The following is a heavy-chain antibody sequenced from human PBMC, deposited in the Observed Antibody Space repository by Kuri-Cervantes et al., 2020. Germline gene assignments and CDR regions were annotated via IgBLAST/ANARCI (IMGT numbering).Heavy chain of an antibody. V-gene: IGHV1-69*13. J-gene: IGHJ4*02. D-gene: IGHD2-2*01. CDR1: GGTFSSYA. CDR3: ATGPAYCSSTSCLSFDY. CDR2: IIPIFGTA. Sequence: SVKVSCKASGGTFSSYAISWVRRAPGQGLEWMGGIIPIFGTANYAQKFQGRVTITAGESTSTAYMELSSLRSEDTAVYYCATGPAYCSSTSCLSFDYWGQGTLVTVSS.